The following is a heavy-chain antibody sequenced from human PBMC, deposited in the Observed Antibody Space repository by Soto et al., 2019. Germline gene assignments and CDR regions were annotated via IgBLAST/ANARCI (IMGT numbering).Heavy chain of an antibody. V-gene: IGHV3-33*01. Sequence: PGGSLRLSCAASGFIFSSFGTHWVRQAPGKGLEWVAHIWYDGSNTYYADSVKGRFTISRDNSRNTVYLQMNSLRAEDTAVYHCVRDLLGSGGHFDYWGQGTPVTVSS. J-gene: IGHJ4*02. CDR3: VRDLLGSGGHFDY. D-gene: IGHD7-27*01. CDR1: GFIFSSFG. CDR2: IWYDGSNT.